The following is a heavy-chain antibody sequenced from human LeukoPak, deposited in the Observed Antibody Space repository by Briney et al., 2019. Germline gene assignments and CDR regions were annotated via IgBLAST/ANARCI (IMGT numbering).Heavy chain of an antibody. Sequence: SGGPLSLSCAASGFTFSSFSMNWVRHAPGKGLGWVSSISSSSSYIYYAVSVKDRFIISSDNAKNALYLQMNSLRAEDTAVYYCARVQGRSSSPVPRDYWGQGTLVTVSS. CDR1: GFTFSSFS. D-gene: IGHD6-6*01. CDR3: ARVQGRSSSPVPRDY. V-gene: IGHV3-21*01. J-gene: IGHJ4*02. CDR2: ISSSSSYI.